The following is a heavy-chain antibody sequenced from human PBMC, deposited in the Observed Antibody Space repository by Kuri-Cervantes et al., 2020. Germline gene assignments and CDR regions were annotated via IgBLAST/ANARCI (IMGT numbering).Heavy chain of an antibody. CDR3: ASYSFYGYGMDV. V-gene: IGHV1-69*06. D-gene: IGHD2-21*01. CDR2: IIPIFGTA. CDR1: GGTFSSYA. Sequence: SVKVSCKASGGTFSSYAISWVRQAPGQGLEWMGGIIPIFGTANYAQKFQGRATITADKSTSTAYMELSSLRSEDTAVYYCASYSFYGYGMDVWGQGTTVTVSS. J-gene: IGHJ6*02.